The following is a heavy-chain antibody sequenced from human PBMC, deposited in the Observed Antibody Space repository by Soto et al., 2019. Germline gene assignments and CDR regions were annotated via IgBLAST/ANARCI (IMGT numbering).Heavy chain of an antibody. CDR2: FYWDDDK. CDR1: GFSLRTTGVG. CDR3: AHTWGLPFDY. Sequence: QITLKESGPTLVKPTQTLTLTCTYSGFSLRTTGVGVGWIRQPPGKALEWLGIFYWDDDKRYSPSLKNRLTLTNDISKSQVVLTLTNMDPADTATYYCAHTWGLPFDYWGQGTLVIVSS. J-gene: IGHJ4*02. V-gene: IGHV2-5*02. D-gene: IGHD3-16*01.